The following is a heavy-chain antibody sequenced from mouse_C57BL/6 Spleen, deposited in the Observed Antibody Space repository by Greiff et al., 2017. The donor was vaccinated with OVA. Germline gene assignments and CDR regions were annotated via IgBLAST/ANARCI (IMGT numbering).Heavy chain of an antibody. V-gene: IGHV2-2*01. J-gene: IGHJ4*01. CDR3: ARKLYDGYYDAMDY. D-gene: IGHD2-3*01. CDR1: GFSLTSYG. CDR2: IWSGGST. Sequence: QVQLQQSGPGLVQPSQSLSITCTVSGFSLTSYGVHWVRQSPGMGLEWLGVIWSGGSTDYNAAFISSLSLSKDNSKSQVFFKMNSLQADDTAIYYCARKLYDGYYDAMDYWGQGTSVTVSS.